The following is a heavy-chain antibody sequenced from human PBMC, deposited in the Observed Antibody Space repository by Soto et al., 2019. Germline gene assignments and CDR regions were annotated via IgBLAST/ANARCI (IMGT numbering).Heavy chain of an antibody. Sequence: PGGSLRLSCAASGFTFSSYWMSWVRQAPGKGLEWEANIKQDGSEKYYVDSVKGRFTISRDNAKNSLYLQMNSLRAEDTAVYYCAREGFLEWLSPYGMDVWGQGTTVTVSS. CDR1: GFTFSSYW. V-gene: IGHV3-7*01. CDR2: IKQDGSEK. D-gene: IGHD3-3*01. J-gene: IGHJ6*02. CDR3: AREGFLEWLSPYGMDV.